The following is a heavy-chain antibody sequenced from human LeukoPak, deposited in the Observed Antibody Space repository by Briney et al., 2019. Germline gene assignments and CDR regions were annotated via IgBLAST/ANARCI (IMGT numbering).Heavy chain of an antibody. D-gene: IGHD3-22*01. CDR3: ARIYDSSGHDAFDI. CDR2: IYYSGST. CDR1: GGSISSYY. Sequence: SETLSLTCTVSGGSISSYYWSWIRQPPGKGLEWIGYIYYSGSTNYNPSLKSRVTISVDTSKNQFSLELSSVTAADTAVYYCARIYDSSGHDAFDIWGQGTMVTVSS. J-gene: IGHJ3*02. V-gene: IGHV4-59*01.